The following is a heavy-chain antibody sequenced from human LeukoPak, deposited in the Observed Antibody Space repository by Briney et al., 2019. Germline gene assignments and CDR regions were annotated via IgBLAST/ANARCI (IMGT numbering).Heavy chain of an antibody. CDR3: AANFDF. CDR1: GGSFSGYY. J-gene: IGHJ4*02. CDR2: INHSGST. V-gene: IGHV4-34*01. Sequence: PSETLSLTCAVYGGSFSGYYWSWIRQPPGKGLEWIGEINHSGSTNYNPSLKSRVTISVDTSKNQFSLKLSSVTAADTAVYYCAANFDFWGQGTLVTVSS.